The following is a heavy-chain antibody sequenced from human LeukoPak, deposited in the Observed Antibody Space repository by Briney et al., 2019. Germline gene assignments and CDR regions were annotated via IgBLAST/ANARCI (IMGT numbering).Heavy chain of an antibody. V-gene: IGHV3-21*01. Sequence: GGSLRLSCAASGFTFSSYSMNWVRQAPGKGLEWVSSISSSSSYIYYADSVKGRFTISRDNAKNSLYLQMNSLRAEDTAVYYCARDENIAVAGTFDYWGQGTLVTVSS. CDR3: ARDENIAVAGTFDY. CDR2: ISSSSSYI. D-gene: IGHD6-19*01. CDR1: GFTFSSYS. J-gene: IGHJ4*02.